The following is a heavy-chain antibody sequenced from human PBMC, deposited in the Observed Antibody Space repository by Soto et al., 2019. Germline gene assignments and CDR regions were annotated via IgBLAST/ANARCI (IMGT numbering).Heavy chain of an antibody. CDR1: GYSFTSYW. CDR3: ARTAAAGKYYYGVDV. D-gene: IGHD6-13*01. CDR2: IYPGDSDT. J-gene: IGHJ6*02. V-gene: IGHV5-51*01. Sequence: PGESLKISCKGSGYSFTSYWIVWVRQMPGKGLEWMGIIYPGDSDTRYSPSFQGQVTISADKSNSTAYLQWSSLKASDTAMYYCARTAAAGKYYYGVDVWGQGTTVTVSS.